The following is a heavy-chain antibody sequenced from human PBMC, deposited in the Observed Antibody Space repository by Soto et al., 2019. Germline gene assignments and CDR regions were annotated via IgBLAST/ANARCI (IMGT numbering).Heavy chain of an antibody. V-gene: IGHV3-23*01. CDR2: ISGSGGST. CDR1: GFTFSSYA. Sequence: PGGSLRLSCAASGFTFSSYAVSWVRQAPGKGLEWVSAISGSGGSTYYADSVKGRFTISRDNSKNTLYLQMNSLRAEDTAVYYCAKTRQVWGSYRSYYFDYWGQGTLVTVSS. CDR3: AKTRQVWGSYRSYYFDY. D-gene: IGHD3-16*02. J-gene: IGHJ4*02.